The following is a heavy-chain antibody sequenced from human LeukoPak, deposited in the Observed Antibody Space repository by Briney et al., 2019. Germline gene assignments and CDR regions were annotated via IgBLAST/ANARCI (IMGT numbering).Heavy chain of an antibody. V-gene: IGHV3-7*01. CDR3: ARDVDANY. D-gene: IGHD5-12*01. CDR2: IKQDGGEK. CDR1: GFSFTSYW. J-gene: IGHJ4*02. Sequence: GGSLRLSCAASGFSFTSYWMTWVRQAPGKGLEWVANIKQDGGEKYYVDSVKGRFTISRDNAKNSLSLQMSSLRAEDTALYYCARDVDANYWGQGTLVTVSS.